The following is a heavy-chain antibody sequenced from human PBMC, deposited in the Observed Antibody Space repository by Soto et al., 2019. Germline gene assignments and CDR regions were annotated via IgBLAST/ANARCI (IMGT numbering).Heavy chain of an antibody. Sequence: EVQVVESGGGLVQPGGSLRLSCVASGFTFSTYWMTWVRQAPGKGLEWVANIKQGGSETHYVDSVKGRFTISRDNAKNSLYLQMNSLRAEDPAVYYCARGTFGGYDSWGQGTLVTVSS. CDR1: GFTFSTYW. CDR2: IKQGGSET. V-gene: IGHV3-7*01. J-gene: IGHJ5*01. CDR3: ARGTFGGYDS. D-gene: IGHD2-2*01.